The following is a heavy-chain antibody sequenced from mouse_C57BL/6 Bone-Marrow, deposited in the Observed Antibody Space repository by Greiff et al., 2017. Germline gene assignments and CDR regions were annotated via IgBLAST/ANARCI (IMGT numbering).Heavy chain of an antibody. Sequence: EVMLVESEGGLVQPGSSMKLSCTASGFTFSDYYMAWVRQVPEKGLEWVANINYDGSSTYYLDSLKSRFIISIDNAKNILYLQMSSLKSEDTAAYYCARDSGSSYWYVDVWGTGTTVTVSS. CDR2: INYDGSST. CDR1: GFTFSDYY. V-gene: IGHV5-16*01. D-gene: IGHD1-1*01. J-gene: IGHJ1*03. CDR3: ARDSGSSYWYVDV.